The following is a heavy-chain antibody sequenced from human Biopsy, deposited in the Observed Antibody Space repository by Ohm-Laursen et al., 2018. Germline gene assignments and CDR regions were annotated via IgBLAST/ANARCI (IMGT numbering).Heavy chain of an antibody. V-gene: IGHV1-69*06. Sequence: SSVKVSRKASGGTFTNHAVGRVRQAPGQGLEWVGSSIPLFNTANYAKKFQGSVTLTADKSTTTAYMELSSLRSEDTAIYYCAIFPLGAYDDSGSYWAVEHWYFDLWGRGTLVTVSS. D-gene: IGHD3-22*01. CDR3: AIFPLGAYDDSGSYWAVEHWYFDL. CDR1: GGTFTNHA. J-gene: IGHJ2*01. CDR2: SIPLFNTA.